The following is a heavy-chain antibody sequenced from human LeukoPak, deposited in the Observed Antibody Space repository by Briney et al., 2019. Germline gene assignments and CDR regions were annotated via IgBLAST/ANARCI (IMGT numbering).Heavy chain of an antibody. D-gene: IGHD3-22*01. CDR2: IYHSGST. J-gene: IGHJ3*02. CDR3: ARSSGGWHYYDSSGLRRSPGRGAFDI. CDR1: GGSISSSNW. V-gene: IGHV4-4*02. Sequence: SGTLSLTCAVSGGSISSSNWWSWVRQPPGKGLEWIGEIYHSGSTNYNPSLKSRVTISVDKSKNQFSLKLSSVTAADTAVYYCARSSGGWHYYDSSGLRRSPGRGAFDIWGQGTMVTVSS.